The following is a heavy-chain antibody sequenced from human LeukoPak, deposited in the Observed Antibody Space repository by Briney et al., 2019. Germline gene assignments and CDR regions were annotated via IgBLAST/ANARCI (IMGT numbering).Heavy chain of an antibody. J-gene: IGHJ4*02. D-gene: IGHD3-10*01. Sequence: SETLSLTCTVSGYSISTGYYWGWIRQPPGKGLEWIGSIYHSGSTNYNPSLKSRVTISVDTSKNQFSLKLSSVTAADTAVYYCARAPSLGMVRGVFDYWGQGTLVTVSS. V-gene: IGHV4-38-2*02. CDR1: GYSISTGYY. CDR2: IYHSGST. CDR3: ARAPSLGMVRGVFDY.